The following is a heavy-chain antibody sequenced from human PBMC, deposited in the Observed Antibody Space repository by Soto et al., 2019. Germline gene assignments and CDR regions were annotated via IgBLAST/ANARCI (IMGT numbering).Heavy chain of an antibody. Sequence: QVQLQESGPGLVKPSQTLSLNCTVSGGSISSGGYYWSWIRQRPGKGLEWIGYIYYSGSTYYNPSLKSRLTLSVDMSKTHFSLKLSFVTAAYTVVYYWAISFGVAAAGPFDYCGQGTLVTVSS. CDR2: IYYSGST. CDR3: AISFGVAAAGPFDY. J-gene: IGHJ4*02. CDR1: GGSISSGGYY. D-gene: IGHD6-13*01. V-gene: IGHV4-31*03.